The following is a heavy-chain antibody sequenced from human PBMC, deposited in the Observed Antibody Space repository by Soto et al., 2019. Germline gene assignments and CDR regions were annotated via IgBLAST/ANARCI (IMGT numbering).Heavy chain of an antibody. CDR2: SRNRADNYAT. CDR3: VLWVRGLINY. D-gene: IGHD3-10*01. CDR1: GISFSDHD. V-gene: IGHV3-72*01. Sequence: EVQLVESGGGLVQPGGSLRLSCATSGISFSDHDMDWVRQAPGKGLEWLGRSRNRADNYATDYVASVRGRFTFSRDDSKSSLSLQMRSLKIGDTAMYYCVLWVRGLINYWGQGTLVTVSA. J-gene: IGHJ4*02.